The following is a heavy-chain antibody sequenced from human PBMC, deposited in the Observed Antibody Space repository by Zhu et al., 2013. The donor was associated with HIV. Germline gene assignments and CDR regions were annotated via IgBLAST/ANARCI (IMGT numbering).Heavy chain of an antibody. CDR1: GYTFTGYY. CDR2: FSPYGGAT. Sequence: QVQLVQSGAEVKKPGASVKVSCKASGYTFTGYYMHWVRQAPGQGLEWMGWFSPYGGATNYAQKFQGRVSMTGDTTIHTAYMQLNRLVYDDTAVYYCARDERALDVWGQGDNGHRLF. D-gene: IGHD6-25*01. V-gene: IGHV1-2*02. J-gene: IGHJ3*01. CDR3: ARDERALDV.